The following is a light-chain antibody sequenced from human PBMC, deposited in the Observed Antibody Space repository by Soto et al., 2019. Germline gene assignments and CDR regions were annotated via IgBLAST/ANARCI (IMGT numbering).Light chain of an antibody. CDR2: GAS. J-gene: IGKJ1*01. Sequence: DIELTQSPYSLSASVGERVTLSCQASQDISNHLNWYQQKPGQAPKLLIYGASNLETGIPARFSGSGSGTDFTFTISSLQPEDIATYYCQQYYSLPQTFGQGTKVDIK. V-gene: IGKV1-33*01. CDR1: QDISNH. CDR3: QQYYSLPQT.